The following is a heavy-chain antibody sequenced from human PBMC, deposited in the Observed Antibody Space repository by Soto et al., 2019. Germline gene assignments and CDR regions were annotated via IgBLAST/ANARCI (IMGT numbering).Heavy chain of an antibody. V-gene: IGHV1-18*01. D-gene: IGHD3-10*01. CDR2: ISAYNGNT. CDR1: GYTFTSYG. J-gene: IGHJ6*02. Sequence: QVQLVQSGAEVKKPGASVKVSCKASGYTFTSYGISWVRQAPGQGLEWMGWISAYNGNTNYAQKLQGRVTMTTDTXTXXAYMELRSLRSDDTAVYYCARATMVRGHYYYGMDVWGQGTTVTVSS. CDR3: ARATMVRGHYYYGMDV.